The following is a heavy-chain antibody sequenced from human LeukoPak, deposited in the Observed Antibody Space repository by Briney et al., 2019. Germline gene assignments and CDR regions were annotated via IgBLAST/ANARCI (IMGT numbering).Heavy chain of an antibody. V-gene: IGHV1-2*02. CDR2: INPNSGGT. CDR1: GYTFTGYY. D-gene: IGHD4-11*01. Sequence: ASVKVSCKASGYTFTGYYMHWVRQAPGQGLEWMGWINPNSGGTNYARKFQGRVTMTRDTSISTAYMELSRLRSDDTAVYYCARAGGNYWVYWFDPWGQGTLVTVSS. J-gene: IGHJ5*02. CDR3: ARAGGNYWVYWFDP.